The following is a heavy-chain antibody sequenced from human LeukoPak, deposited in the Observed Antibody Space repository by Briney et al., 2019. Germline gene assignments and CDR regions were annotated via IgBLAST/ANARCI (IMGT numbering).Heavy chain of an antibody. Sequence: PRRSLRLSCAASGFTFSRYGMHWVRQAPGKGLEWVALIWYDGTRKNYADSVKGRFTISRDNSKSTLYLQMNSLRPEDTAVYFCARECGNTYGFAYWGQETLVSVSS. J-gene: IGHJ4*02. D-gene: IGHD5-18*01. CDR3: ARECGNTYGFAY. CDR1: GFTFSRYG. CDR2: IWYDGTRK. V-gene: IGHV3-33*01.